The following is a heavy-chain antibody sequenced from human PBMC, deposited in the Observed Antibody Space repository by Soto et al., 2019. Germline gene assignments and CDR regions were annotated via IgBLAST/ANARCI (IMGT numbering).Heavy chain of an antibody. CDR2: IWYDGSNK. Sequence: QVQLVESGGGVVQPGRSLRLSCAASGFTFSSYGMHWVRQAPGKGLEWVAVIWYDGSNKYYADSVKGRFTISRDNSKNTLYLQMNSLRAEDTAVYYCARETCSSTSCYIRGLYYYYYGMDVWGQGTTVTVSS. CDR3: ARETCSSTSCYIRGLYYYYYGMDV. CDR1: GFTFSSYG. V-gene: IGHV3-33*01. J-gene: IGHJ6*02. D-gene: IGHD2-2*01.